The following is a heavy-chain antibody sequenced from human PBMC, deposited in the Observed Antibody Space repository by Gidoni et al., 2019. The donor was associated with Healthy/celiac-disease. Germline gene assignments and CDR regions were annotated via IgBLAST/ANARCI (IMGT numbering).Heavy chain of an antibody. V-gene: IGHV3-30*18. CDR2: ISDDGSNK. J-gene: IGHJ4*02. CDR1: GFTFSSYG. D-gene: IGHD4-17*01. CDR3: AKAHGDYGDSLDY. Sequence: QVQLVKSGGGVVQPWRSLPLSCSASGFTFSSYGMHWVRQAPGKGREWVGVISDDGSNKYYADSGKCRFTISRENSKNTRYLQRNRLRAEDTAVYYCAKAHGDYGDSLDYWGQGTLVTVSS.